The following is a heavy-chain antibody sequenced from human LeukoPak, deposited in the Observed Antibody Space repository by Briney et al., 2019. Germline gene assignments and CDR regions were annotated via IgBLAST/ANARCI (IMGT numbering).Heavy chain of an antibody. CDR3: AKTGYSSSWYEGLFDY. J-gene: IGHJ4*02. CDR2: IRYDGSNK. D-gene: IGHD6-13*01. CDR1: GFTFSSYG. V-gene: IGHV3-30*02. Sequence: GGSLRLSCAASGFTFSSYGMHWVRQAPGKGLEWVAFIRYDGSNKYYADSVKGRFTISRDNSKNTLYLQMNSLRAEDTAVYYCAKTGYSSSWYEGLFDYWGQGTLVTV.